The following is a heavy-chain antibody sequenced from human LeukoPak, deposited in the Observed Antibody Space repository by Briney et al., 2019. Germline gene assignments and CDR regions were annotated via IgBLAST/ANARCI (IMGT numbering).Heavy chain of an antibody. CDR1: GGTFSSHA. J-gene: IGHJ6*03. CDR2: IVPIFGIA. Sequence: SVKVSCKASGGTFSSHAIAWVRQAPGQGPEWMGGIVPIFGIADYAQKFQGRVTITADESTSTAYMELRSLTSDDTAVYYCARGLQYQLFKALRYYYMDVWGEGTTVTVSS. D-gene: IGHD2-2*01. V-gene: IGHV1-69*13. CDR3: ARGLQYQLFKALRYYYMDV.